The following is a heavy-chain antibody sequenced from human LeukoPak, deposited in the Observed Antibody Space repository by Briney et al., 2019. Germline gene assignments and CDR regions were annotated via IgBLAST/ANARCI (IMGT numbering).Heavy chain of an antibody. Sequence: ASVKVSCKASGYTFTGYYMHWVRQAPGQGLEWMGWINPNSGGTNYAQRFQGRVTMTRDTSISTAYMELSRLRSDDTAVYYCARDRYYDSSGYHTEGGDYWGQGTLVTVSS. CDR2: INPNSGGT. CDR3: ARDRYYDSSGYHTEGGDY. J-gene: IGHJ4*02. D-gene: IGHD3-22*01. V-gene: IGHV1-2*02. CDR1: GYTFTGYY.